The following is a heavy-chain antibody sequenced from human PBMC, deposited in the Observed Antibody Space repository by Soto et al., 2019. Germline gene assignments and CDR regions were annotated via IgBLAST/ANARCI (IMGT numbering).Heavy chain of an antibody. D-gene: IGHD3-16*01. J-gene: IGHJ5*02. CDR1: GYTFTNYY. CDR2: INPRGDTT. CDR3: ARGATASWGNWFDP. V-gene: IGHV1-46*01. Sequence: ASVKVSCKASGYTFTNYYIHWVRQAPGQGLEWMAIINPRGDTTSYAQKFQGRVTMARDTSTSTVYMELSSLASEDTAIYYCARGATASWGNWFDPWGQGTQVTVSS.